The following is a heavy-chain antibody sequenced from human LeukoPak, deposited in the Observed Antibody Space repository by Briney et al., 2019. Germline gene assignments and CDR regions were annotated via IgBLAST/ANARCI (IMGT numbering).Heavy chain of an antibody. CDR3: ASRQYSSSPSGAFDI. J-gene: IGHJ3*02. Sequence: PGGSLRLSCAASGFTVSSNYMSWVRQAPGKGLEWVSVIYSGGSTYYADSVKGRFTISRDNSKNTLYLQMNSLRAEDTAVYYCASRQYSSSPSGAFDIWGQGTMVTVSS. D-gene: IGHD6-6*01. CDR2: IYSGGST. V-gene: IGHV3-66*02. CDR1: GFTVSSNY.